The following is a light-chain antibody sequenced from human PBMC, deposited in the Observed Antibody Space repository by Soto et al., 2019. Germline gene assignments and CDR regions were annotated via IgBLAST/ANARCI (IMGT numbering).Light chain of an antibody. CDR2: DVA. J-gene: IGLJ2*01. Sequence: QSALTQPRSVSGSPGHSVTISCTGTSSDVGVYHYVSWYQQHPRKAPKLLIYDVARRPSGVPDRFSGSKSGNTASLTISWLQAEDEADYYCSSYGGSYTVVFGGGTKLTVL. CDR3: SSYGGSYTVV. V-gene: IGLV2-11*01. CDR1: SSDVGVYHY.